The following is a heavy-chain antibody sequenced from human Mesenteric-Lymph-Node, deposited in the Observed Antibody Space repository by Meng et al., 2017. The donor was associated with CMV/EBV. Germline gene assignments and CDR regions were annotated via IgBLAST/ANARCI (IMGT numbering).Heavy chain of an antibody. J-gene: IGHJ4*02. V-gene: IGHV1-18*01. Sequence: ASVKVSCKASGYTFTSYGITWVRQAPGQGLDYMGWISGQNGNTSYAEKYEDRVTMTIDTSAATAYMELRSLRSDDTAVYYRARWAVARLRSNDYWGQGTLVTVSS. D-gene: IGHD5-12*01. CDR1: GYTFTSYG. CDR2: ISGQNGNT. CDR3: ARWAVARLRSNDY.